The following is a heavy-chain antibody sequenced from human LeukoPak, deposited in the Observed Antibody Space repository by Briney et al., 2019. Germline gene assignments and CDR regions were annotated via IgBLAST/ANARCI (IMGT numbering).Heavy chain of an antibody. J-gene: IGHJ6*02. CDR3: ARNTPSLTTYGMDV. CDR1: GFTFRSYA. Sequence: KPGGSLRLSCAASGFTFRSYAMSWVRQVPGKGLEWVSVISGGSCSTFYADSVKGRFTISRDNAKNSLYLQMDSLRAEDTAVYYCARNTPSLTTYGMDVWGQGTMVTVSS. CDR2: ISGGSCST. V-gene: IGHV3-21*01. D-gene: IGHD1-14*01.